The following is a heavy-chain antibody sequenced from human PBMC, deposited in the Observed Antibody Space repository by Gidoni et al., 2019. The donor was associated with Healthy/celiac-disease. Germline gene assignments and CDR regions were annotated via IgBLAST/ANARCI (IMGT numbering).Heavy chain of an antibody. CDR3: AREAGSSSEYFDY. Sequence: EVQLVETGGGLIQPGGSLRLSCAASGFTVSSNYMSWVRQAPGKGLEWVSVIYSGGSTYYADSVKGRFTISRDNSKNTLYLQMNSLRAEDTAVYYCAREAGSSSEYFDYWGQGTLVTVSS. J-gene: IGHJ4*02. D-gene: IGHD6-6*01. CDR1: GFTVSSNY. CDR2: IYSGGST. V-gene: IGHV3-53*02.